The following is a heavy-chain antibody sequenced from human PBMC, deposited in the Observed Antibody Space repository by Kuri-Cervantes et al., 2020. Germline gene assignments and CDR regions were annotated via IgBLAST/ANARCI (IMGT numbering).Heavy chain of an antibody. V-gene: IGHV1-18*01. CDR1: GYTFTVYY. Sequence: ASVKVSCKASGYTFTVYYMHWVRQAPGQGLEWMGWISAYNGNTNYAQKLQGRVTMTTDTSTSTAYMELRSLRSDDTAVYYCARDGRNYYDSSGYYFDYYGMDVWGQGTTVTVSS. CDR3: ARDGRNYYDSSGYYFDYYGMDV. J-gene: IGHJ6*02. D-gene: IGHD3-22*01. CDR2: ISAYNGNT.